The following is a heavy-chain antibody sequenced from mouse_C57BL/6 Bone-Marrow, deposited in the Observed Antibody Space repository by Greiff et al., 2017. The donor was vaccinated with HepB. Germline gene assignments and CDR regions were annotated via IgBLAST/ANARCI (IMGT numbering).Heavy chain of an antibody. CDR2: IHPNSGST. J-gene: IGHJ1*03. V-gene: IGHV1-64*01. CDR1: GYTFTSYW. D-gene: IGHD4-1*01. CDR3: ARRLGRVCYGYFDV. Sequence: QVQLQQPGAELVKPGASVKLSCKASGYTFTSYWMHWVKQRPGQGLEWIGMIHPNSGSTNYNEKFKSKATLTVDKSSSTAYMQLSSLTSADSAVYDGARRLGRVCYGYFDVWGTGTTVTVSS.